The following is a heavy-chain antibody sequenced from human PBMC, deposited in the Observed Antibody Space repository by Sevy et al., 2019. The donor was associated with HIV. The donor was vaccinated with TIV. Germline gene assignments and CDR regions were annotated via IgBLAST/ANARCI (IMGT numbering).Heavy chain of an antibody. CDR3: AGVGGGDLGYFDY. Sequence: ASVKVSCKASGGTFSSYAISWVRQAPGQGLEWMGGIIPIFGTANYAQKFQGRVTITADESTSTAYMELSSLRSEDTAVYYWAGVGGGDLGYFDYWGQGTLVTVSS. D-gene: IGHD3-16*01. V-gene: IGHV1-69*13. J-gene: IGHJ4*02. CDR2: IIPIFGTA. CDR1: GGTFSSYA.